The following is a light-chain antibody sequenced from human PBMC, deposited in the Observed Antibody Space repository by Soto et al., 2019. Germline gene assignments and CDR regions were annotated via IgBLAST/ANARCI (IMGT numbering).Light chain of an antibody. Sequence: EIVLTQSPGTLSLSPGERATLSCRASQSVSSSYLAWYQQQPGQAPSLLIYGASSRATGIPDRFSGSGSGTHFTLTISRLEPEDFAVYCWRQYGSSRCTFGQGPKVEIK. CDR2: GAS. CDR1: QSVSSSY. V-gene: IGKV3-20*01. J-gene: IGKJ1*01. CDR3: RQYGSSRCT.